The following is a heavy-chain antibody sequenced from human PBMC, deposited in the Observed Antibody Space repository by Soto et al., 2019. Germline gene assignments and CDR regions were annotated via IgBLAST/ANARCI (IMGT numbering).Heavy chain of an antibody. V-gene: IGHV1-2*04. CDR3: ARDLSRTGGMDV. CDR2: INPNSGGT. CDR1: GYTFTGYY. Sequence: ASVKVSCKASGYTFTGYYMHWVGPAPGQGLEWMGWINPNSGGTNYAQKLQGWVTMTRETSIRTAYMELSRLRSDDTAVYYCARDLSRTGGMDVGGKGTRVTVS. J-gene: IGHJ6*04.